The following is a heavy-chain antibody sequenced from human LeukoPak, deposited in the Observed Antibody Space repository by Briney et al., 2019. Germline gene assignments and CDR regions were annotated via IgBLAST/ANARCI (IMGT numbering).Heavy chain of an antibody. J-gene: IGHJ4*02. Sequence: EASVKVSCKASGYTFTGYYIHWVRQAPGQGLEWMGRINPNSGGTNYVQKFQGRVNMTRDTSISTAYMELSSLRSEDTAVYYCARGGMGFDYWGQGTLVTVSS. CDR2: INPNSGGT. V-gene: IGHV1-2*06. CDR1: GYTFTGYY. CDR3: ARGGMGFDY. D-gene: IGHD1-14*01.